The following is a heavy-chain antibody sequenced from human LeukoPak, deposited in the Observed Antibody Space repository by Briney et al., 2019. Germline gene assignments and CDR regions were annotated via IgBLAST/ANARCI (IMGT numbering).Heavy chain of an antibody. CDR3: ARLLRIAARKNLYYYYYMDV. V-gene: IGHV4-4*09. D-gene: IGHD6-13*01. Sequence: SETLSLTCTVSGGSISSYYWSWIRQPPGKGLEWIGYIYTSGGTNYNPSLKSRVTISVDTSKNQFSLKLSSVTAADTAVYYCARLLRIAARKNLYYYYYMDVWGKGTTVTVSS. CDR1: GGSISSYY. CDR2: IYTSGGT. J-gene: IGHJ6*03.